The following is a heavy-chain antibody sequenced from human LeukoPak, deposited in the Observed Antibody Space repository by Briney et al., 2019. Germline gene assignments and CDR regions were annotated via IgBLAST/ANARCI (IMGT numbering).Heavy chain of an antibody. D-gene: IGHD2/OR15-2a*01. CDR3: VRDEAYNFRL. CDR1: GFSLIKHW. CDR2: TNNEGTTT. V-gene: IGHV3-74*03. Sequence: PGGSLRLSCVASGFSLIKHWIHWVRQAPGEGLVWVAHTNNEGTTTTYADFVKGRFTITRDNAKNTAYLQMNTLRAEDTAVYYCVRDEAYNFRLWGQGTLVTVSS. J-gene: IGHJ4*02.